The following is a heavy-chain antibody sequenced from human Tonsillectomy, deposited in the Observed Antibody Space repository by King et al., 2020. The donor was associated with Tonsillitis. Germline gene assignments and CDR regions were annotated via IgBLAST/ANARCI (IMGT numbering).Heavy chain of an antibody. D-gene: IGHD2-21*02. V-gene: IGHV3-23*03. J-gene: IGHJ4*02. Sequence: EVQLVESGGGLVQPGGSLRLSCAASRFTFSSYAMSWVRQPPGKGLEWVSVIYSAGRSTFYADSVKGRFTISRENFKNTLYLEMNSLRAEDTAVYYCAKDLPAYCGGDCYSHGFDYWGQGTLVTVSS. CDR3: AKDLPAYCGGDCYSHGFDY. CDR1: RFTFSSYA. CDR2: IYSAGRST.